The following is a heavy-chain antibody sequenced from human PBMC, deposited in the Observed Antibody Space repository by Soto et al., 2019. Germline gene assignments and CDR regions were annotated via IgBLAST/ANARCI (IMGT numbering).Heavy chain of an antibody. D-gene: IGHD6-19*01. Sequence: SETLSLTCSVSGGSISTYYCNWIRQPAGKGLEWIGRIDASGNTNYSPSLKGRATLSADTSKNQFTLKLNSVTAADTAVYYCARDQRLDSYSSPLYLYFDSWGQGSLVTVSS. J-gene: IGHJ4*02. V-gene: IGHV4-4*07. CDR3: ARDQRLDSYSSPLYLYFDS. CDR1: GGSISTYY. CDR2: IDASGNT.